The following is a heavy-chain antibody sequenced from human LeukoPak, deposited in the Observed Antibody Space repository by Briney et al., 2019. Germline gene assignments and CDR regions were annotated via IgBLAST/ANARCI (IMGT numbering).Heavy chain of an antibody. CDR2: IYHSGST. CDR3: ARAEGYGDYEGAFDI. V-gene: IGHV4-38-2*02. J-gene: IGHJ3*02. Sequence: PSETLSLTCTVSGYSISSGYYWGWIRQPPGKGLEWIGSIYHSGSTYYNPSLKSRVTISVDTSKNQFSLKLSSVTAADTAVYYCARAEGYGDYEGAFDIWGQGTMVTVSS. CDR1: GYSISSGYY. D-gene: IGHD4-17*01.